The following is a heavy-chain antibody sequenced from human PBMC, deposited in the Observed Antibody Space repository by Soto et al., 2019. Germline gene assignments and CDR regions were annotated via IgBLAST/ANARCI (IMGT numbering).Heavy chain of an antibody. CDR3: AHSVTYSTNSNVGWFDP. Sequence: QITLKESGPALMEPTQTLTLTCSFSGLSLSTPGLDVGWLRQAPGKALECLAIIYWDNDKRYNPSRKTSLTITKDTSKNQVVLTMTYMEPVDTAIYYCAHSVTYSTNSNVGWFDPWGKGTLVTVS. D-gene: IGHD4-4*01. CDR2: IYWDNDK. CDR1: GLSLSTPGLD. J-gene: IGHJ5*02. V-gene: IGHV2-5*02.